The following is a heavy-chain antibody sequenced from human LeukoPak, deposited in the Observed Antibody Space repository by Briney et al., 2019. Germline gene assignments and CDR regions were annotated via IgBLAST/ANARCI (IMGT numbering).Heavy chain of an antibody. CDR3: ARSYYYDSSGYFEPFDY. V-gene: IGHV5-51*01. D-gene: IGHD3-22*01. CDR2: IYPGDSDT. J-gene: IGHJ4*02. CDR1: GYSFTSYW. Sequence: GESLKISCKGSGYSFTSYWIGWVRQMPGKGLEWMGIIYPGDSDTRYNPSFQGQVTISADKSISTAYLQWSSLKASDTAMYYCARSYYYDSSGYFEPFDYRGQGTLVTVSS.